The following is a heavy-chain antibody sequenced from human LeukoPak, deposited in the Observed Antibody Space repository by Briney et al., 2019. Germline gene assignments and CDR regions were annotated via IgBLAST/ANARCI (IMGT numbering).Heavy chain of an antibody. D-gene: IGHD1-26*01. V-gene: IGHV4-59*01. CDR3: VVYIAGGGGRGY. CDR2: ISYRGSM. CDR1: GDSTSSDH. J-gene: IGHJ4*02. Sequence: SETLSLTCTVSGDSTSSDHWSWVRQPPGKGLDWIGHISYRGSMKYNPSLESRVSISLDTSNNQFSLKLTTLTAADTAVYYRVVYIAGGGGRGYWGQGTLVTVSS.